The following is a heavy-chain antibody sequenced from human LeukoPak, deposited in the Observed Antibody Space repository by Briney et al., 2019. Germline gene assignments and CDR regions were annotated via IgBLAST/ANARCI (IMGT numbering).Heavy chain of an antibody. J-gene: IGHJ4*02. Sequence: GASVKVSCKASGYTFTGYYMHWVRQAPGQGLEWMGWINPNSGGTNYAQKFQGRVTMTRDTSISTAYMELSRLRSDDTAVYYCATSSPVGTIFGVLIQPPDYWGQGTLVTVSS. CDR1: GYTFTGYY. CDR3: ATSSPVGTIFGVLIQPPDY. CDR2: INPNSGGT. V-gene: IGHV1-2*02. D-gene: IGHD3-3*01.